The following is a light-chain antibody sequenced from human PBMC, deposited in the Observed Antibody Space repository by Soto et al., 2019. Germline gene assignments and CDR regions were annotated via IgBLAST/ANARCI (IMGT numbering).Light chain of an antibody. CDR3: HQYNNWPSQT. CDR2: GVS. V-gene: IGKV3-15*01. J-gene: IGKJ1*01. CDR1: QSVGPN. Sequence: EIVLTPSPAKLSVSPGESATLSCRASQSVGPNLVWYQQKFGQAPRLLIYGVSTRATGVPARFSGSGSGTEFTLIISSLQPEDFAVYYCHQYNNWPSQTFGQGTKVDIK.